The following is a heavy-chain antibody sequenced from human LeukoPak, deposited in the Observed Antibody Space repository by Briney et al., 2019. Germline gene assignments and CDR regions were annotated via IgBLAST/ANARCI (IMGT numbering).Heavy chain of an antibody. J-gene: IGHJ5*02. CDR3: ARPPFGP. CDR2: INHSGST. CDR1: GGSISSDDYY. Sequence: SETLSLTCTVSGGSISSDDYYWSWIRQPPGKGLEWIGEINHSGSTNYNPSLKSRVTISVDTSKNQFSLKLSSVTAADTAVYYCARPPFGPWGQGTLVTVSS. V-gene: IGHV4-34*01.